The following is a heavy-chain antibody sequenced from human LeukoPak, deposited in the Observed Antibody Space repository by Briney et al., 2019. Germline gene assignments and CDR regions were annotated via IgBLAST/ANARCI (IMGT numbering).Heavy chain of an antibody. CDR2: ISAYNGNT. V-gene: IGHV1-18*01. Sequence: GASVKVSCKASGYTFTSYGISWVRQAPGQGLEWMGWISAYNGNTNYAQKLQGRVTMTTDTSTSTAYMELSSLRSEDTAVYYCATSNYYGSGATWGQGTLVTVSS. J-gene: IGHJ5*02. CDR3: ATSNYYGSGAT. D-gene: IGHD3-10*01. CDR1: GYTFTSYG.